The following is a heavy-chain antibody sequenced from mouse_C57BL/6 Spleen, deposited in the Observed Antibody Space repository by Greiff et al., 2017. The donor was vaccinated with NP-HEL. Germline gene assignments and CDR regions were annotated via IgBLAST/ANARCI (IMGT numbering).Heavy chain of an antibody. D-gene: IGHD2-1*01. V-gene: IGHV1-62-2*01. CDR2: FYPGSGSI. J-gene: IGHJ4*01. CDR3: ARHEGIYYGNGGAMDY. CDR1: GYTFTEYT. Sequence: QVQLKQSGAELVKPGASVKLSCKASGYTFTEYTIHWVKQRSGQGLEWIGWFYPGSGSIKYNEKFKDKATLTADKSSSTVYMELSRLTSEDSAVYVCARHEGIYYGNGGAMDYWGQGTSVTVSS.